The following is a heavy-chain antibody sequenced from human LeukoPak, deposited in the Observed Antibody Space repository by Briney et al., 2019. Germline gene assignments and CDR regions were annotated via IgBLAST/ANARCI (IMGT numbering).Heavy chain of an antibody. CDR2: ISSSGSTI. CDR1: GFTFSSYE. V-gene: IGHV3-48*03. D-gene: IGHD3-10*01. J-gene: IGHJ5*02. Sequence: PGGSLRLSCAASGFTFSSYEMNWVRQAPGKGLEWVSYISSSGSTIYYADSVKGRFTISRDNAKNSLYLQMNSLRAEDTAVYYCASSMVRGVMIFDPWGQGTLVTVSS. CDR3: ASSMVRGVMIFDP.